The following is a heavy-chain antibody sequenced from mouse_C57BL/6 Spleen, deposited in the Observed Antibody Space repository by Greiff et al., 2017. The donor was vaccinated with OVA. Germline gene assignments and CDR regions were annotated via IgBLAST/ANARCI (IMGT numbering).Heavy chain of an antibody. Sequence: VQLKEPGPGLVKPSQSLSLTCSVTGYSITSGYYWYWIRQSPGNKLEWMGYISYDGSNNYNPSLKNRISITRDTSKNQFFLKLNSVTAEDTATYCCASEGGNHYFDDWGQGTTLTVSS. CDR3: ASEGGNHYFDD. D-gene: IGHD1-1*02. CDR2: ISYDGSN. J-gene: IGHJ2*01. CDR1: GYSITSGYY. V-gene: IGHV3-6*01.